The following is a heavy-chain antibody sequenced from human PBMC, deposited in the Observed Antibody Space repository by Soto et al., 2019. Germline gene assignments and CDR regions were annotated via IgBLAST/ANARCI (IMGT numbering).Heavy chain of an antibody. CDR3: AKANRYYDSSVYYNYYYYGMDV. D-gene: IGHD3-22*01. J-gene: IGHJ6*02. V-gene: IGHV3-23*01. Sequence: EVQLLESGGGLVQPGGSLRLSCAASGFTFSCYAMSWVRQAPGKGLEWVSAISGSGGSTYYADSVKGRFTISRDNSKNTLYLQMNSLSAEDTAVYYCAKANRYYDSSVYYNYYYYGMDVWGQGTTVTVSS. CDR2: ISGSGGST. CDR1: GFTFSCYA.